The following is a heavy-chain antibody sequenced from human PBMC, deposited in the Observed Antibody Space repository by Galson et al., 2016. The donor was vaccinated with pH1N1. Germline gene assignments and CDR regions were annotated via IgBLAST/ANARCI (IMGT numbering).Heavy chain of an antibody. Sequence: SLRLSCAASGFIFTNYWMHWVRRAPGRGLVWVARVNNDGSSTNYADSVKGRFTLSRDNAKNTVFLETSSLRAEDTGAYYCVRGRYCSGGSCYSPTAEYFQHWGRGTLLTVSS. CDR3: VRGRYCSGGSCYSPTAEYFQH. J-gene: IGHJ1*01. CDR1: GFIFTNYW. D-gene: IGHD2-15*01. CDR2: VNNDGSST. V-gene: IGHV3-74*01.